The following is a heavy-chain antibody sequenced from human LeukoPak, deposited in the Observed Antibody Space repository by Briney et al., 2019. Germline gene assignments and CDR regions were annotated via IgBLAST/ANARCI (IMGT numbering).Heavy chain of an antibody. D-gene: IGHD4-17*01. CDR2: INTNTGNP. J-gene: IGHJ4*02. V-gene: IGHV7-4-1*02. CDR1: GYTFTSYA. CDR3: ARDLGTRSVTVPTPYYFDY. Sequence: ASVKVSCKASGYTFTSYAMNWVRQAPGQGLEWMGWINTNTGNPTYAQGFTGRFVFSLDTSVSTAYLQISSLKAEDTAVYYCARDLGTRSVTVPTPYYFDYWGQGTLVTVSS.